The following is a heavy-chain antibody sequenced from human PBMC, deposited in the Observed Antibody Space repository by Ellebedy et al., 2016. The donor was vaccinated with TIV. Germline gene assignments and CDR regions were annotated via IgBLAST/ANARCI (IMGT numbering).Heavy chain of an antibody. V-gene: IGHV1-69*13. J-gene: IGHJ4*02. D-gene: IGHD6-19*01. Sequence: SVKVSCXASGGTFSSYAISWVRQVPGQGLEWMGGIIPIFGTANYAQKFQGRVTITADESTSTAYMELSSLRSEDTAVYYCARDRDSSGWYRPLDYWGQGTLVTVSS. CDR2: IIPIFGTA. CDR1: GGTFSSYA. CDR3: ARDRDSSGWYRPLDY.